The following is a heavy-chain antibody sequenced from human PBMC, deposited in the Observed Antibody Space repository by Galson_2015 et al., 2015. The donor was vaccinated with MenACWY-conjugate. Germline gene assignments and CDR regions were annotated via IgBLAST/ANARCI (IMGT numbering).Heavy chain of an antibody. CDR2: INVGGSTT. V-gene: IGHV1-3*01. CDR3: ARAPLGYGYDYFDP. Sequence: SVKVSCKASGSTFSNYAMHWVRQAPGQRLEYMGGINVGGSTTRSSQKFQDRVTIITDTSANTAYMELSSLRSEDTAVYFCARAPLGYGYDYFDPWGQGTLVTVSS. J-gene: IGHJ5*02. CDR1: GSTFSNYA. D-gene: IGHD5-18*01.